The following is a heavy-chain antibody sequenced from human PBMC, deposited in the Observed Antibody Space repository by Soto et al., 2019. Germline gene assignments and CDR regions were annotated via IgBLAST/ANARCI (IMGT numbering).Heavy chain of an antibody. CDR1: GYTFTSYA. J-gene: IGHJ6*02. D-gene: IGHD3-22*01. CDR3: ARVGHYYDSSGYYYYYYYGMDV. V-gene: IGHV1-3*01. CDR2: INAGNGNT. Sequence: QVPLVQSGAEVKKPGASVKVSCKASGYTFTSYAMHWVRQAPGQRLEWMGWINAGNGNTKYSQKFQGRVTITRDTSASTAYMELSSLRSEDTAVYYCARVGHYYDSSGYYYYYYYGMDVWGQGTTVTVSS.